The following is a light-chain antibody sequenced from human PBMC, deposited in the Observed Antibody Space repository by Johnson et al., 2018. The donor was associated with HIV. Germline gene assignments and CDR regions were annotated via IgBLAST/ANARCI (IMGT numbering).Light chain of an antibody. Sequence: QSVLTQPPSVSAAPGQRVTISCSGSSSNIGNNYVSWYQQLPGTAPKLLIYENNKRPSGIPDRFSASKSGTSATLGITGLQTGDEADYFCGKWDSSLSTGVFGMWTEVTVL. CDR1: SSNIGNNY. V-gene: IGLV1-51*02. CDR2: ENN. CDR3: GKWDSSLSTGV. J-gene: IGLJ1*01.